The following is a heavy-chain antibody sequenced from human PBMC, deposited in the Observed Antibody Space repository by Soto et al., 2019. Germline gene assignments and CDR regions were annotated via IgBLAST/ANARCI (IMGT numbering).Heavy chain of an antibody. Sequence: QVQLVQSGAEVKKPGASVKVSCKASGYTFTSYAMHWVRQAPGQRLEWMGWINAGNGNTKYSQKFQGRVTITRDTSASTAYMELSSLRSADTAVYYCARDHSRITISWGYGMAFWGQGTTVTVSS. D-gene: IGHD3-9*01. CDR1: GYTFTSYA. CDR3: ARDHSRITISWGYGMAF. V-gene: IGHV1-3*01. CDR2: INAGNGNT. J-gene: IGHJ6*02.